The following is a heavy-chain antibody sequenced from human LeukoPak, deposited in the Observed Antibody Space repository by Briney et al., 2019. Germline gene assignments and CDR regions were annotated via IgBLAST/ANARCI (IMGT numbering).Heavy chain of an antibody. CDR3: ARVPLSDYSNSFWFDP. CDR2: INHSGST. V-gene: IGHV4-34*01. D-gene: IGHD6-6*01. Sequence: SETLSLTCAVYGGSFSGYYWSWIRQPPGKGLEWIGEINHSGSTNYNPSLKSRVTISVDTSKNQFSLQLNSVTPEDTAVYYCARVPLSDYSNSFWFDPWGQGTLVTVSS. J-gene: IGHJ5*02. CDR1: GGSFSGYY.